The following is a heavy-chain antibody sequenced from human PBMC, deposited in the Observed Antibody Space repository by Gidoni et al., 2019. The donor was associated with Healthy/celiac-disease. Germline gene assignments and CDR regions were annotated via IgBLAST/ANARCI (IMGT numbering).Heavy chain of an antibody. Sequence: QVQLQESGPGLVKPSQTLSLTCTVSGGSISSDGYYWSWIRQHPGKGLEWIGYIYYSGSTYYNPSLKSRVTISVDTSKNQFSLKVSSVTAADTAVYYCARDPGSSSSGVPGAWGQGTLVTVSS. CDR2: IYYSGST. D-gene: IGHD6-6*01. V-gene: IGHV4-31*03. CDR1: GGSISSDGYY. CDR3: ARDPGSSSSGVPGA. J-gene: IGHJ5*02.